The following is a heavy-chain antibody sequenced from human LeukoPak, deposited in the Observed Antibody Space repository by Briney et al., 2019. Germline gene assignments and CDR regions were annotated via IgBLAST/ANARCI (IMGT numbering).Heavy chain of an antibody. J-gene: IGHJ4*02. CDR3: ARGTRVWFGERGWVL. CDR1: GYTFTGYY. Sequence: GASVKVSCKASGYTFTGYYMHWVRQAPGQGLEWMGWINPNSGGTNYAQKFQGRVTMTRDTSISTAYMELSRLRSDDTAVYYCARGTRVWFGERGWVLWGQGTLVTVSS. D-gene: IGHD3-10*01. CDR2: INPNSGGT. V-gene: IGHV1-2*02.